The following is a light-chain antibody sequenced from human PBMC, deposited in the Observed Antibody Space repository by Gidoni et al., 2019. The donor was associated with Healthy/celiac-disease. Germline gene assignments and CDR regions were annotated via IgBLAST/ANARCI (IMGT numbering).Light chain of an antibody. CDR1: NLWDKY. CDR2: QYS. CDR3: QAWDSSTGV. V-gene: IGLV3-1*01. Sequence: SYELTQPPSVSVSPGQTASITCSGDNLWDKYACWYQQKPGKSPLLLIYQYSKRPSGSPERFSGSNSGNTATLTISGTQAMDEADYYCQAWDSSTGVFGTGTKVTVL. J-gene: IGLJ1*01.